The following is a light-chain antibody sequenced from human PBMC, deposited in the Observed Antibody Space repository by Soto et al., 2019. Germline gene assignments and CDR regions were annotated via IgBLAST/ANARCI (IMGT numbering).Light chain of an antibody. CDR2: DAS. V-gene: IGKV3-20*01. J-gene: IGKJ4*01. CDR1: QSVRSNY. CDR3: QQYGSSPLS. Sequence: EIVLTQSPDTLSLSPGERATLSCRASQSVRSNYLAWYQQKPGQAPRFLIYDASSRATGIPDRFSGSGSGTDFTLTISRLVPEDFAVYYCQQYGSSPLSFGGETKVDI.